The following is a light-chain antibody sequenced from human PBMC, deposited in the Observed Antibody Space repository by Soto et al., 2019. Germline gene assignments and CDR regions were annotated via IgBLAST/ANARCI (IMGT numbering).Light chain of an antibody. CDR3: QQYGSSAFP. J-gene: IGKJ3*01. V-gene: IGKV3-20*01. Sequence: EIVLTQSPGTLSLSPGERATLSCRASQSVSSSYLAWYQQKPGQAPRLLIYGASSRATGIPDRFSGSGSGKDFTLTISRLEPEDFAVYYCQQYGSSAFPFGPGTKLDIK. CDR2: GAS. CDR1: QSVSSSY.